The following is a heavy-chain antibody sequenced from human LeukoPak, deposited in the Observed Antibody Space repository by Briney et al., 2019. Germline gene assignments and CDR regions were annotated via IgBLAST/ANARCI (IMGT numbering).Heavy chain of an antibody. J-gene: IGHJ3*02. CDR1: GFNFNDYG. CDR3: ARHGGTRIFPI. V-gene: IGHV3-33*01. D-gene: IGHD2-15*01. CDR2: IWHDGNNK. Sequence: TGGSLRLSCAASGFNFNDYGMHWVRQAPGKGLEWVAIIWHDGNNKYYADSVRGRFTISRDNSKNTLYLEMNSLRDEDTAVYYCARHGGTRIFPIWGQGTVLTVSS.